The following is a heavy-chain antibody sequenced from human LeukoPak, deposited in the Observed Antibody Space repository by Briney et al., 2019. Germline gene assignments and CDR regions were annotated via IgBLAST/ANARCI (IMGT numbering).Heavy chain of an antibody. CDR2: IGLASGVT. Sequence: PGGSLRLSCAASGFIFSPYSMNWVRQAPGRGLEWISYIGLASGVTSYADSVKGRFAISSDTAWNSLYLHMHSLRAEDTAVYYCTRDHNWAFDYWGQGALVTVSS. D-gene: IGHD1-20*01. CDR3: TRDHNWAFDY. CDR1: GFIFSPYS. V-gene: IGHV3-21*05. J-gene: IGHJ4*02.